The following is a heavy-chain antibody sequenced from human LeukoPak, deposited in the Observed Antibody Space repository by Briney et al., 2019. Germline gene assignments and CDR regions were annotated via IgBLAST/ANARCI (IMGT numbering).Heavy chain of an antibody. CDR1: GGSIRTYY. CDR2: IYNSGST. CDR3: AREGYYYGSGKLYGMDV. Sequence: PSETLSLTCTVSGGSIRTYYWSWIRQPPGKGLEWIGYIYNSGSTNYNPSLKSRVTISVDTSKNQFSLKVSSVTAADTAVYYCAREGYYYGSGKLYGMDVWGQGTTVTVSS. V-gene: IGHV4-59*01. J-gene: IGHJ6*02. D-gene: IGHD3-10*01.